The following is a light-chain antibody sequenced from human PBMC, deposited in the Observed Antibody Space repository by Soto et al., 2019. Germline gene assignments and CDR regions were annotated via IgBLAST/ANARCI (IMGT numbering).Light chain of an antibody. V-gene: IGLV2-14*01. CDR1: SSDVGGYNY. CDR3: SSYTRSSTVI. CDR2: EVS. Sequence: QSVLTQPASVSGSPGQSITISCTGTSSDVGGYNYVSWYQHYPGKAPKLMICEVSGRPSGVSNRFSGSKSGNTASLTISGLQAEDEADYYCSSYTRSSTVIFGGGTKVTVL. J-gene: IGLJ2*01.